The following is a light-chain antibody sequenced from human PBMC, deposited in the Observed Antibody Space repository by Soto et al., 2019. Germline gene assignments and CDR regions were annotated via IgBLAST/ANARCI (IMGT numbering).Light chain of an antibody. J-gene: IGLJ3*02. CDR1: SSNIGKNY. CDR2: ENN. Sequence: QSVLTQPPSVSAAPGPKVTISCSVSSSNIGKNYVSWYQQLPGTAPKLLIYENNKRPSGIPDRFSGSKSGTSATLDITGLQTGDEADYYCETWDTSLSAGVFGGGTKLTVL. V-gene: IGLV1-51*02. CDR3: ETWDTSLSAGV.